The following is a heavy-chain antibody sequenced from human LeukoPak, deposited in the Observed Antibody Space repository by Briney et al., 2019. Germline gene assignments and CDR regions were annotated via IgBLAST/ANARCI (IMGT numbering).Heavy chain of an antibody. CDR1: GFTFSSYA. D-gene: IGHD3-22*01. V-gene: IGHV3-23*01. CDR3: AKVGPMIVVVNPSNAFDI. Sequence: GGSLRLSCAAPGFTFSSYAMSWVRQAPGKGLEWVSAISGSGGSTYYADSVKGRFTISRDSSKNTLYLQMNSLRAEDTAVYYCAKVGPMIVVVNPSNAFDIWGQGTMVTVSS. J-gene: IGHJ3*02. CDR2: ISGSGGST.